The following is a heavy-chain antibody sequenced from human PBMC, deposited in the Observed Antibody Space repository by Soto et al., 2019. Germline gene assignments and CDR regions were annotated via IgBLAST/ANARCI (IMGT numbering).Heavy chain of an antibody. V-gene: IGHV2-5*02. Sequence: QITLKESGPTLVKPTQTLTLTCTFSGFSLSTSGVGVGWIRQPPGKALEWLALIYCDDDKRYSPSLKSRLTITTDPSKTQVVLTMTTMDPVDTATYDSEHNNVVGGGDAFDIWGQGTMVTVSS. CDR2: IYCDDDK. D-gene: IGHD1-26*01. J-gene: IGHJ3*02. CDR3: EHNNVVGGGDAFDI. CDR1: GFSLSTSGVG.